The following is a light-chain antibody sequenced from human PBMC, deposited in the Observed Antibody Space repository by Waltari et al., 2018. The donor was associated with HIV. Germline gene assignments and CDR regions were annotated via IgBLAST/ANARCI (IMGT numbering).Light chain of an antibody. V-gene: IGLV2-8*01. CDR3: SSYAGSNNRV. Sequence: QSALTQPPSASGSPGQSVTISCTGTSSDVGGYNYVSWYQQHPGKAPKLMIYEVNKRPSGFPDRFSGSKSGNTASLTVSGLQAEDEADDYCSSYAGSNNRVFGGGTKLTVL. CDR1: SSDVGGYNY. CDR2: EVN. J-gene: IGLJ2*01.